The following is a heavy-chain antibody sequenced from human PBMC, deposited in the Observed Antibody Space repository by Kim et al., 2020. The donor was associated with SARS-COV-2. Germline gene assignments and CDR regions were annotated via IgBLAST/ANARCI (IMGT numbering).Heavy chain of an antibody. CDR3: ASQGRPGQWLPNDAFDI. CDR1: GDSVSSNSAA. J-gene: IGHJ3*02. CDR2: TYYRSKWYN. Sequence: SQTLSLTCAISGDSVSSNSAAWNWIRQSPSRGLEWLGRTYYRSKWYNDYAVSVKSRITINPDTSKNQFSLQLNSVTPEDTAVYYCASQGRPGQWLPNDAFDIWGQGTMVTVSS. D-gene: IGHD5-12*01. V-gene: IGHV6-1*01.